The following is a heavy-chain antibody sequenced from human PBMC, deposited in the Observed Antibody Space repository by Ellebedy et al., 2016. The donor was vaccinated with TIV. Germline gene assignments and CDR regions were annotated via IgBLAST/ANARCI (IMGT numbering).Heavy chain of an antibody. J-gene: IGHJ4*02. CDR3: ARTYYGSGRSFDS. Sequence: GESLKISCAASGFPFSNFWVHWARQAPGKGLEWISYISSSSFTMYYADSVKGRFTISRDNAKNSLYLQMSNLRVEDTAVYYCARTYYGSGRSFDSWGQGALVTVSS. V-gene: IGHV3-48*04. CDR2: ISSSSFTM. CDR1: GFPFSNFW. D-gene: IGHD3-10*01.